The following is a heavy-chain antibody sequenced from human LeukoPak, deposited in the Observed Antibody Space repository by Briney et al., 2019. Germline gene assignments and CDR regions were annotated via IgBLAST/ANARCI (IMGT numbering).Heavy chain of an antibody. CDR1: GGSINSGDHY. CDR2: ISYSGIT. V-gene: IGHV4-30-4*01. D-gene: IGHD4-17*01. J-gene: IGHJ4*02. Sequence: SETLSLTCSVSGGSINSGDHYWSWLRLPPGKGPEWIGYISYSGITYYIPSLKSRVTMSVDTSKNEISLSLTSVTAADTAVYYCASTITVTTDYWGQGTLVTVSS. CDR3: ASTITVTTDY.